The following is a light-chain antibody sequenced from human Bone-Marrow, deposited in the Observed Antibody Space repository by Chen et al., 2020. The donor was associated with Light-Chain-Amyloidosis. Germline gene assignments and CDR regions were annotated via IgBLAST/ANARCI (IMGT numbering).Light chain of an antibody. CDR3: QSADSSGTYEVI. CDR2: RDT. J-gene: IGLJ2*01. Sequence: SYELTQPPSVSVSRGQTARITGSGDDLPKKYAYWYQQKPGQAPVLVIHRDTERPSGISERFSGSSSGTTATLTISGVQAEDEADYHCQSADSSGTYEVIFGGGTKLTVL. V-gene: IGLV3-25*03. CDR1: DLPKKY.